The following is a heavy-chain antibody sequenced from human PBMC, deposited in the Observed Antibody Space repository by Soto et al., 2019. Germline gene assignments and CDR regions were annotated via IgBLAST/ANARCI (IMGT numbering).Heavy chain of an antibody. CDR2: IFSADGK. D-gene: IGHD5-18*01. J-gene: IGHJ6*03. CDR1: GFSLSTARMG. Sequence: QVTLKESGPVLVKPTETLTLTCTVSGFSLSTARMGVSWIRQPPGKALEWLAQIFSADGKSYSTSLKTRLTISKDTSRSQVVLTMTNMGPVDTATYYCARMGRREVWRSYGSYYYYYHMDVWGKGTTVTVSS. CDR3: ARMGRREVWRSYGSYYYYYHMDV. V-gene: IGHV2-26*01.